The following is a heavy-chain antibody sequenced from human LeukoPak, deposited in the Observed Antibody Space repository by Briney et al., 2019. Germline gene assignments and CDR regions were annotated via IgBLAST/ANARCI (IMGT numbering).Heavy chain of an antibody. J-gene: IGHJ4*02. CDR1: GFTFSDYY. Sequence: GGSLRLSCAASGFTFSDYYMGWIRQAPGKGLEWVSYISNSGGATNYGDSVRGRFTISRDNSKNSLYLEMNSLRAEDTAIYYCARESYYGSGTYFNFDYWGQGILVTVSS. V-gene: IGHV3-11*01. CDR2: ISNSGGAT. CDR3: ARESYYGSGTYFNFDY. D-gene: IGHD3-10*01.